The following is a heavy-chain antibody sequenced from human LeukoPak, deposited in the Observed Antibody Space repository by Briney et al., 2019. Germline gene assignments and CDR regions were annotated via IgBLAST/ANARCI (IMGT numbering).Heavy chain of an antibody. CDR1: GFTFSSYW. V-gene: IGHV3-74*01. CDR3: ARKAGSSWYERLDP. Sequence: QPGGSLRLSWAASGFTFSSYWMHWARQAPGKGLVWVSRINSDGSSTSYADSVKGRFTISRDNAKNTLYLQMNSLRAEDAAVYYCARKAGSSWYERLDPWGQGTLVTVSS. CDR2: INSDGSST. D-gene: IGHD6-13*01. J-gene: IGHJ5*02.